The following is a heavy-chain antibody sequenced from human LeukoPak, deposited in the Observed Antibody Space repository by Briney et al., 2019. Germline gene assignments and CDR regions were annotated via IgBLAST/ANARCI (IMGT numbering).Heavy chain of an antibody. CDR2: IIPILGIA. J-gene: IGHJ4*02. Sequence: ASVKVSCKASGGTFSSYAISWVRQAPGQGLEWMGRIIPILGIANYAQKLQGRVTITADKSTSTAYMELSSLRSEDTAVYYCARFYDSSGRVDYWGQGTLVTVSS. CDR1: GGTFSSYA. V-gene: IGHV1-69*04. CDR3: ARFYDSSGRVDY. D-gene: IGHD3-22*01.